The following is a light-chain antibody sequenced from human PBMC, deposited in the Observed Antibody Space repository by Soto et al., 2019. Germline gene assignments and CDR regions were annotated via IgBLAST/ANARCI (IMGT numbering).Light chain of an antibody. CDR3: QQSYAAPLT. J-gene: IGKJ4*01. V-gene: IGKV1-39*01. CDR1: QSISTY. Sequence: IEMTQSPSSLSASVGDRVTITCRARQSISTYVNWFVQKPGKAPKLLISAASTLQRGFPSRFSGGGSGTEFNLTISGLRREDFATYYCQQSYAAPLTFGGGTKVESK. CDR2: AAS.